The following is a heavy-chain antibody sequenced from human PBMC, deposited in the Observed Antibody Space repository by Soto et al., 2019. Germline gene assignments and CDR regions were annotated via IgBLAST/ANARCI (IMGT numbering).Heavy chain of an antibody. D-gene: IGHD6-13*01. V-gene: IGHV1-69*04. Sequence: QVQLVQSGSEVKKPGSSVRVSCKTSGGTFSIYTISWVRQAPGQGLEWMGRVLPFLDITSYSQSFQGRVTITADRSQTTAYMELSSLRSEDTAVYYCARDRDNSNWPNFDSWGQGTLVTVSS. CDR2: VLPFLDIT. J-gene: IGHJ4*02. CDR1: GGTFSIYT. CDR3: ARDRDNSNWPNFDS.